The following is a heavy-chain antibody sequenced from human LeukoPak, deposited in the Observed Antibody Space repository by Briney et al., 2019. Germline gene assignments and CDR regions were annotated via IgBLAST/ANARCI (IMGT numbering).Heavy chain of an antibody. D-gene: IGHD2-15*01. Sequence: GASVKVSCKASGYTFTAYSMHWVRQAPGQGLEWMGWINPNSGGTDCAQRFQGRVTMTRDTSITMLYMEMSGLTPDDTAVYYCARAGYCSDGKCYTFDYWGQGTLVTVSS. CDR3: ARAGYCSDGKCYTFDY. CDR2: INPNSGGT. CDR1: GYTFTAYS. J-gene: IGHJ4*02. V-gene: IGHV1-2*02.